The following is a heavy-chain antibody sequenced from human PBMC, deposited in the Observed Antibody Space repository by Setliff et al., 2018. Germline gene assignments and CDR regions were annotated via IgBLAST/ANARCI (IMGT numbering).Heavy chain of an antibody. CDR3: ASIDWGENFYNTDV. Sequence: GESLKISCGASGFTFRKYWMYWVRQVPGKGLVWVSRISPDGTITNYADSVKGRFTISRDNAKNTLYLQMNSLRGEDTAVYFCASIDWGENFYNTDVWGKGTKVTVSS. V-gene: IGHV3-74*01. J-gene: IGHJ6*03. D-gene: IGHD7-27*01. CDR2: ISPDGTIT. CDR1: GFTFRKYW.